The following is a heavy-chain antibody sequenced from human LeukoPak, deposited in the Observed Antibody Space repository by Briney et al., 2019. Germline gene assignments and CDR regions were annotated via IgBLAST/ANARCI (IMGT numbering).Heavy chain of an antibody. J-gene: IGHJ1*01. Sequence: PSETLSLTCTISGASVSSYSWNWIRQPAGKGLEWIGRLYTSGSTNYNPSLKSRVAMSVDTSKNQFSLKLSSVTSADTAVYYCATEHSGWPRPFEHWGQGALITVSS. V-gene: IGHV4-4*07. D-gene: IGHD6-19*01. CDR3: ATEHSGWPRPFEH. CDR2: LYTSGST. CDR1: GASVSSYS.